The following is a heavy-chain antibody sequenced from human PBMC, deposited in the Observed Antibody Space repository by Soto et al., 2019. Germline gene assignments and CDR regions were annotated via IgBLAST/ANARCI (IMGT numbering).Heavy chain of an antibody. J-gene: IGHJ4*02. D-gene: IGHD2-15*01. CDR2: IYYSGST. Sequence: SETLSLTCTVSGGSISSGGYYWSWIRQHPGKGLEWIGYIYYSGSTYYNPSLKSRVTISVDTSKNQFSLKLSSVTAADTAVYYCARDPTYCSGGSCYSGYFEYWGQGTLVTVSS. CDR3: ARDPTYCSGGSCYSGYFEY. CDR1: GGSISSGGYY. V-gene: IGHV4-31*03.